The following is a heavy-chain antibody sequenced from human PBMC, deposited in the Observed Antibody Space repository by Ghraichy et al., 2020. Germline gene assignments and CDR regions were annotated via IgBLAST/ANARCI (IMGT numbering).Heavy chain of an antibody. V-gene: IGHV3-20*04. J-gene: IGHJ4*02. Sequence: GESLRLSCAASGFTFDDYGMSWVRQAPGKGLEWVSGINWNGGSTGYADSVKGRFTISRDNAKNSLYLQMNSLRAEDTALYYCARGPLLGVRGYFDYWGQGTLVTVSS. CDR3: ARGPLLGVRGYFDY. CDR1: GFTFDDYG. D-gene: IGHD1-26*01. CDR2: INWNGGST.